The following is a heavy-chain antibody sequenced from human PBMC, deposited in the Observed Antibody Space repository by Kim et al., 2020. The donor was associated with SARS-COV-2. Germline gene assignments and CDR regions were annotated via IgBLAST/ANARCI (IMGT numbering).Heavy chain of an antibody. Sequence: GGSLRLSCAASGFTFSTYEMNWVRQAPGKGLEWISYISTSGSTIYYADSVKGRFTISRDNAKSSLSLQMNSLRAEDTAVYYCARSLYCSSSSCFYDLDV. CDR3: ARSLYCSSSSCFYDLDV. CDR1: GFTFSTYE. D-gene: IGHD2-2*01. CDR2: ISTSGSTI. V-gene: IGHV3-48*03. J-gene: IGHJ6*01.